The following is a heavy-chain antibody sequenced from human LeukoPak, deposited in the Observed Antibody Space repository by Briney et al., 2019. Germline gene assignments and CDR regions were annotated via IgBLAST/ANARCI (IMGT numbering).Heavy chain of an antibody. Sequence: PGGSLRLSCAASGFTFKRYAMSWVRQAPGKGLEWVSGFSGSGGGTYYADSVKGRFTISRDDSKNTLYLQMNSLRADDTAVYYCAKDLGRYRNNFFDYWGQGNLVTVSS. CDR2: FSGSGGGT. D-gene: IGHD1-26*01. CDR1: GFTFKRYA. CDR3: AKDLGRYRNNFFDY. V-gene: IGHV3-23*01. J-gene: IGHJ4*02.